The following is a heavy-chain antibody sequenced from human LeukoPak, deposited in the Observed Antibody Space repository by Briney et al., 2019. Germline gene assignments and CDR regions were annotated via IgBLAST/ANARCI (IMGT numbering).Heavy chain of an antibody. CDR1: GYSISSGYY. J-gene: IGHJ6*03. D-gene: IGHD5-18*01. V-gene: IGHV4-38-2*02. Sequence: PSETLSLTCAVSGYSISSGYYWGWIRQPPGKGLEWIGEINHSGSTNYNPSLKSRVTISVDTSKNQFSLKLSSVTAADTAVYYCARESITWITAMRGYYYYMDVWGKGTTVTVSS. CDR3: ARESITWITAMRGYYYYMDV. CDR2: INHSGST.